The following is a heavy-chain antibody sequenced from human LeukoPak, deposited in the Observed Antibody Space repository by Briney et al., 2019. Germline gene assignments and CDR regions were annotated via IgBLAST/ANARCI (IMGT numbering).Heavy chain of an antibody. J-gene: IGHJ6*02. CDR3: ARDGMVRGVMDYYGMDV. D-gene: IGHD3-10*01. V-gene: IGHV1-69*04. CDR1: GGTFSNYA. CDR2: VIPILGIA. Sequence: SVKVSCKASGGTFSNYAISWVRQAPGQGLEWMGRVIPILGIANYEQKCPGRDTITADKPRSTAYMELSSLRSEDTAVYYCARDGMVRGVMDYYGMDVWGQGTTVTVSS.